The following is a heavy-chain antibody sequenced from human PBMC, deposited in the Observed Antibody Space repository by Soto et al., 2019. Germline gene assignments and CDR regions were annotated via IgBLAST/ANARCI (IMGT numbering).Heavy chain of an antibody. J-gene: IGHJ6*02. CDR3: TVPYSYDISGYYPGHYYYYYGMDV. CDR2: VRSKANSYAT. V-gene: IGHV3-73*01. D-gene: IGHD3-22*01. CDR1: GVTFSSAA. Sequence: GGSLRLSCAASGVTFSSAAMHWGRQASGKGQEWVGRVRSKANSYATAYASSGRGRITRSRDDSNNTAYLQMNSLKPDDTAVYYCTVPYSYDISGYYPGHYYYYYGMDVWGQGTTVTFSS.